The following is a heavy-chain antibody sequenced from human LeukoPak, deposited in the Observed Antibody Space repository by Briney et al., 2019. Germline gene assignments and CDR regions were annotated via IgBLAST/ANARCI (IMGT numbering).Heavy chain of an antibody. CDR3: ARINLPFPLSAEFYFDY. CDR1: GFSLSTSGMC. D-gene: IGHD3-16*02. J-gene: IGHJ4*02. V-gene: IGHV2-70*01. CDR2: IDWDDDK. Sequence: ESGPTLVNPTQTLTLTCTFSGFSLSTSGMCVSWIRQPPGKALEWLALIDWDDDKYYSTSLKTRLTISKDTSKNQVVLTMTNMDPVDTGTFFCARINLPFPLSAEFYFDYRGQGTLVTVSS.